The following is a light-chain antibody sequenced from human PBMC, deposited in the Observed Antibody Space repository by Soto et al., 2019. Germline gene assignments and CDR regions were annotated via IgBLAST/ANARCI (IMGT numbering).Light chain of an antibody. CDR3: QQYNSYSPWT. CDR1: QSISTW. V-gene: IGKV1-5*01. Sequence: DIQMTQSPSTLSASLGDRVTITCRASQSISTWLVWYQQKPGNAPKLLIYDASSLESGVPSRFSGSGSGTEFTLTISSLQPDDFATYYCQQYNSYSPWTFGQGTKVEIK. CDR2: DAS. J-gene: IGKJ1*01.